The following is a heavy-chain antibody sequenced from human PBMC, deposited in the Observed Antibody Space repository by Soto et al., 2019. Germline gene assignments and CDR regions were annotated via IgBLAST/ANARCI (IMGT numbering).Heavy chain of an antibody. J-gene: IGHJ5*02. Sequence: QVQLQESGPGLVKPSETLSLTCTVSGGSISTYYWSWIRQPPGNGLEWIGYIYYSGSTNYNPSLKSRVTISLDTSKNQFSLRLSSVTAADTAVYYCARETYSSGWYYWFDPWGQGTLVTVSS. V-gene: IGHV4-59*01. CDR3: ARETYSSGWYYWFDP. CDR2: IYYSGST. D-gene: IGHD6-19*01. CDR1: GGSISTYY.